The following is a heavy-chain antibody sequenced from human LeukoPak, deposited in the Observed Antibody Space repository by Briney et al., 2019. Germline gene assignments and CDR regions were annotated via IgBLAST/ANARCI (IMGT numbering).Heavy chain of an antibody. V-gene: IGHV3-30*18. CDR2: ISYDGSNK. CDR1: GFTFSSYG. J-gene: IGHJ5*02. Sequence: PGGSLRLSCAASGFTFSSYGMHWVRQAPGKGVGGVAVISYDGSNKYYADSVKGRFTISRDNSKNTLYLQMNSLRAEDTAVYYCAKGRPGFYSSGWYPWSWFDPWGQGTLVTVSS. CDR3: AKGRPGFYSSGWYPWSWFDP. D-gene: IGHD6-19*01.